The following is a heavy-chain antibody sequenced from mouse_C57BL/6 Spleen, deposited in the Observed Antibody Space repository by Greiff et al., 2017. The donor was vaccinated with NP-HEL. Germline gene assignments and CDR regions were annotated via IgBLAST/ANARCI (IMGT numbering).Heavy chain of an antibody. V-gene: IGHV3-6*01. Sequence: VQLKESGPGLVKPSQSLSLTCSVTGYSITSGYYWNWIRQFPGNKLEWMGYIRYDGSNNYNPSLKNRISITRDTSKNQFFLKLNSVTTEDTATYYCASYYYGSPFAYWGQGTLVTVSA. CDR2: IRYDGSN. CDR1: GYSITSGYY. J-gene: IGHJ3*01. D-gene: IGHD1-1*01. CDR3: ASYYYGSPFAY.